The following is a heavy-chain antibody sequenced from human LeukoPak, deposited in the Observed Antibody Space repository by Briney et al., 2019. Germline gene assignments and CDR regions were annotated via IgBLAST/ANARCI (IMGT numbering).Heavy chain of an antibody. CDR1: GGSLSGYY. Sequence: PSETLSLTCAVYGGSLSGYYWSGIRQPPGKGPEWIGEINHSGSTNYNPSLKSRVTISVDTSKNQFSLKLSSVTAADTAVYYCARTPRSRYSSSSGAFDIWGQGTMVTVSS. V-gene: IGHV4-34*01. D-gene: IGHD6-6*01. CDR3: ARTPRSRYSSSSGAFDI. CDR2: INHSGST. J-gene: IGHJ3*02.